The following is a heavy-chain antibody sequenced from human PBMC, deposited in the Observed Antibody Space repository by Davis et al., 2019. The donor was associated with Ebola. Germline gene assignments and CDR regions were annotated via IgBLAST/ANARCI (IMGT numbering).Heavy chain of an antibody. D-gene: IGHD6-19*01. CDR1: GFTFSSYA. V-gene: IGHV3-23*01. Sequence: GGSLRLSCAASGFTFSSYAMSWVRQAPGKGLEWVSAISGSGGSTYYADSVKGRFTISRDNAKNSLYLQMNSLRAEDTAVYYCATRIAVAPSGFDYWGQGTLVTVSS. CDR3: ATRIAVAPSGFDY. J-gene: IGHJ4*02. CDR2: ISGSGGST.